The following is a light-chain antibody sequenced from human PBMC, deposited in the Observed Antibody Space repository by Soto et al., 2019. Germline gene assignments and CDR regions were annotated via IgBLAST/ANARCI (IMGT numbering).Light chain of an antibody. V-gene: IGLV2-14*01. CDR3: SSYVSSSSVV. CDR2: EVS. CDR1: SSDVGGYNY. Sequence: QSALTQPASVSGSPGQSITISCTGTSSDVGGYNYVSWYQQHPGKAPKLMISEVSNRPSGVSNRFSGSKSGNTASLTISGLQAEDEADYYCSSYVSSSSVVFGGGTKGTVL. J-gene: IGLJ2*01.